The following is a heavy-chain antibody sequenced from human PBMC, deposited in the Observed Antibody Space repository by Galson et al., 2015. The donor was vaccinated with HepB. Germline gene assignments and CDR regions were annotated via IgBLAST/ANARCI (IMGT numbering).Heavy chain of an antibody. D-gene: IGHD3-10*01. J-gene: IGHJ4*02. CDR3: ARVTARSSFGSDYFDY. CDR2: ISYDGSNK. V-gene: IGHV3-30-3*01. Sequence: SLRLSCAASGFTFSSYAMHWVRQAPGKGLEWVAVISYDGSNKYYADSVKGRFTISRDNSKNTLYLQMNSLRAEDTAVYYCARVTARSSFGSDYFDYWGQGTLVTVSS. CDR1: GFTFSSYA.